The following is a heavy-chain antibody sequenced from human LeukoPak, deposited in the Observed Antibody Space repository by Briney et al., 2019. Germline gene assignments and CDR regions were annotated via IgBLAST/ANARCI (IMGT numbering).Heavy chain of an antibody. V-gene: IGHV3-53*01. CDR1: GFTVSSNN. CDR2: IYSGGST. Sequence: GGSLRLSCAASGFTVSSNNMSWVRQAPGKGLEWVSVIYSGGSTYYADSVKGRFTISRDNSKNTLYLQMNSLRAEDTAVYYCARGPLLRWGLGGRGMDVWGQGTTVTVSS. D-gene: IGHD3-3*01. CDR3: ARGPLLRWGLGGRGMDV. J-gene: IGHJ6*02.